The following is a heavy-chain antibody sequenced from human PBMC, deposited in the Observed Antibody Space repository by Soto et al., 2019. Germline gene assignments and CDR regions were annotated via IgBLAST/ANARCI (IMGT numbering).Heavy chain of an antibody. CDR2: INAGNGNT. J-gene: IGHJ2*01. V-gene: IGHV1-3*01. CDR1: GYTFTSYA. Sequence: QVQLVQSGAEVKKPGASVKVSCQASGYTFTSYAMHWVRQAPGQRLEWMGWINAGNGNTKYSQKFQGRVTITRDTSASTAYMELSSLRSEDTAVYYCARGFGLWYFDLWGRGTLVTVSS. CDR3: ARGFGLWYFDL. D-gene: IGHD3-16*01.